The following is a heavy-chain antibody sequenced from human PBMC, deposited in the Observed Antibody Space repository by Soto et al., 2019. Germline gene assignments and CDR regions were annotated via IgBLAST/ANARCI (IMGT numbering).Heavy chain of an antibody. Sequence: ASVKVSCKASGYTFTSYAMHWVRQAPGQRLEWMGWINAGNGNTKYSQKFQGRVTITRDTSASTAYMELSSLRSEDTAVYYCARTPPHCSGGSCYSTGDYYFDYWGQGTLVTVSS. D-gene: IGHD2-15*01. CDR3: ARTPPHCSGGSCYSTGDYYFDY. CDR2: INAGNGNT. CDR1: GYTFTSYA. V-gene: IGHV1-3*01. J-gene: IGHJ4*02.